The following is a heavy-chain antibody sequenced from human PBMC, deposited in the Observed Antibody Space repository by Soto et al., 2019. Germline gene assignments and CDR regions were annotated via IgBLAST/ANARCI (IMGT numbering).Heavy chain of an antibody. CDR2: IYYSGST. CDR1: GGSVSSGSYY. CDR3: ARDSFKVDYCYGMDV. D-gene: IGHD1-26*01. V-gene: IGHV4-61*01. Sequence: QVQLQESGPGLVKPSETLSLTCTVSGGSVSSGSYYWSWIRQPPGKGLEWIGYIYYSGSTNYNPSLKSRVTISVDTSKNQFSLKLSSVTAADTAVYYCARDSFKVDYCYGMDVWGQGTTVTVSS. J-gene: IGHJ6*02.